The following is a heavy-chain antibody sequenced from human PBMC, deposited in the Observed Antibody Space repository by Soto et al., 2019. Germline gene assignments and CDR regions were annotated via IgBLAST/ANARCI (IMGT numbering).Heavy chain of an antibody. V-gene: IGHV1-24*01. Sequence: ASVKVSCKVSGYTLTELSMHWVRQAPGKGLEWMGGFDPEDGETIYAQKFQGRVTMTEDTSTDTAYMELSSLRSEDTAVYYCATDPTMVRGVITSLGAFDIWGQRTMVTVSS. CDR2: FDPEDGET. J-gene: IGHJ3*02. CDR3: ATDPTMVRGVITSLGAFDI. CDR1: GYTLTELS. D-gene: IGHD3-10*01.